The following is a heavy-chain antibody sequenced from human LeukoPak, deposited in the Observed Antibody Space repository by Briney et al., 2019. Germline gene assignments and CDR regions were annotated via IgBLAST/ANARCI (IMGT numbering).Heavy chain of an antibody. V-gene: IGHV3-7*01. D-gene: IGHD1-1*01. CDR1: GFTFSRYW. J-gene: IGHJ4*02. Sequence: GGSLRLSCAASGFTFSRYWMSWVRQAPGKGLEWVANIKQDGSERDHVDSVRGRFTISRDNAKNSLFLQMNSLRAEDTAVYYCATMGLEPLPYYFDYWGQGTPVTVSS. CDR3: ATMGLEPLPYYFDY. CDR2: IKQDGSER.